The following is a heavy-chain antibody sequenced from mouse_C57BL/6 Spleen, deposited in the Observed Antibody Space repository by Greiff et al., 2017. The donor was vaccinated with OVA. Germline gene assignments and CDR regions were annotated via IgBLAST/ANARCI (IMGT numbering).Heavy chain of an antibody. CDR3: ARVGYGYYVWFAY. CDR1: GYSITSGYD. J-gene: IGHJ3*01. Sequence: EVKLQESGPGMVKPSQSLSLTCTVTGYSITSGYDWHWIRHFPGNKLEWMGYISYSGSTNYNPSLKSRISITHDTSKNHFFLKLNSVTTEDTATYYCARVGYGYYVWFAYWGQGTLVTVSA. V-gene: IGHV3-1*01. D-gene: IGHD2-3*01. CDR2: ISYSGST.